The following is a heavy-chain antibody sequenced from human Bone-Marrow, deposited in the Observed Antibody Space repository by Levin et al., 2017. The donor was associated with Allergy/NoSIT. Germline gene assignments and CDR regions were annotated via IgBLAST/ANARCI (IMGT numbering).Heavy chain of an antibody. J-gene: IGHJ6*03. CDR3: ARDRDSSSFYYYYYYMDV. V-gene: IGHV3-33*01. D-gene: IGHD6-6*01. CDR1: GFTFSSYG. Sequence: PGGSLRLSCAASGFTFSSYGMHWVRQAPGKGLEWVAVIWYDGSNKYYADSVKGRFTISRDNSKNTLYLQMNSLRAEDTAVYYCARDRDSSSFYYYYYYMDVWGKGTTVTVSS. CDR2: IWYDGSNK.